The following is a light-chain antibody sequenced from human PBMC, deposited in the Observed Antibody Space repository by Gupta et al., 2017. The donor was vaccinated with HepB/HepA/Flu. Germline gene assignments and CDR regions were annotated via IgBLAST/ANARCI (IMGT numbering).Light chain of an antibody. Sequence: QSVLTQPPSASGTPGQRVTISCSGSSSNIGSNTVNWYQQLPGTAPKLRIYSNNQRPSGVPDRFSCSKSGTSAYRDLTGLQSEDEADDDCDEWADSLNGWVFGGGTKLTVL. CDR1: SSNIGSNT. J-gene: IGLJ2*01. CDR3: DEWADSLNGWV. V-gene: IGLV1-44*01. CDR2: SNN.